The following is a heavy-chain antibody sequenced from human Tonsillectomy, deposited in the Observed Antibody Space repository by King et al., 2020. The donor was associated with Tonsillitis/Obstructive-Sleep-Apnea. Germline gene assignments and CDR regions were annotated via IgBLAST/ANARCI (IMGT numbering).Heavy chain of an antibody. Sequence: QLVQSGAEIKKPGSSVKVSCKASGGTFSSDAFSWVRQAPGQGLEWMGRIVPLLDIRNYAQKFQGRVTITADKSTNTAYMELSSLSSGDTAVYYCARALERPYHYSFMDVWGKGTTVTVSS. D-gene: IGHD1-1*01. CDR3: ARALERPYHYSFMDV. J-gene: IGHJ6*03. CDR1: GGTFSSDA. CDR2: IVPLLDIR. V-gene: IGHV1-69*09.